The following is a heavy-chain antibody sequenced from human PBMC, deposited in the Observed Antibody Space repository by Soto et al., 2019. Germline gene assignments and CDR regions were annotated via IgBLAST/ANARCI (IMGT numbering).Heavy chain of an antibody. D-gene: IGHD2-21*02. CDR2: INAGNGNT. CDR1: GYTFTSYA. J-gene: IGHJ6*03. CDR3: AFGPMTSSLGYYYYYMDV. V-gene: IGHV1-3*01. Sequence: QVQLVQSGAEVKKPGASVKVSCKASGYTFTSYAMHWVRQAPGQRLEWMGWINAGNGNTKYSQKFQGRVTITRDTSARTAYMALRSLRSEDTAVYYFAFGPMTSSLGYYYYYMDVWGKGTTVTVSS.